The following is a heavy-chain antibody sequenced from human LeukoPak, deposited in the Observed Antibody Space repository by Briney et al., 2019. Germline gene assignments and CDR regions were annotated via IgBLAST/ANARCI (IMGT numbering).Heavy chain of an antibody. J-gene: IGHJ4*02. V-gene: IGHV1-46*01. CDR2: INPSGGST. D-gene: IGHD1-26*01. Sequence: ASVKLSCKASGYTFTSYFMHWVRQAPGQGLVWMGIINPSGGSTSYAQKFQGRVTMTRDTSTSTVYMELSSLRSEDTAVYYCARSGTYNEFDYWGQGTLVTVSS. CDR3: ARSGTYNEFDY. CDR1: GYTFTSYF.